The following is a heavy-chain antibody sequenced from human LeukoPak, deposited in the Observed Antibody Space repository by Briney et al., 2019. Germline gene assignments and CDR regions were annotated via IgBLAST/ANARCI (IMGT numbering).Heavy chain of an antibody. CDR1: GFTFSDYY. CDR3: ARDRGGAAAY. V-gene: IGHV3-11*05. Sequence: GGSLRLSCAASGFTFSDYYMSWIRQAPGKGLEWVSYISTSSSSTNYADPVKGRFTISRDNAKNSLFLQMNSLSAEDTAVYYCARDRGGAAAYWGQGTLVTVSS. J-gene: IGHJ4*02. CDR2: ISTSSSST. D-gene: IGHD3-16*01.